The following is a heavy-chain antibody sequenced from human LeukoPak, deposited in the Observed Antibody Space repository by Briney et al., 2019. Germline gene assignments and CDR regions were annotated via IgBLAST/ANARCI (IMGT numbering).Heavy chain of an antibody. V-gene: IGHV3-23*01. Sequence: GGSLRLSCAASGFTFSSYAMSWVRQAPGKGLEWVSAISGSGGSTYYADSVKGRFTISRDNSKNTLYLQMNSLRAEDTAVYYCAKAGRGVGATGSGFDYWGQGTLVTVSS. CDR1: GFTFSSYA. CDR2: ISGSGGST. D-gene: IGHD1-26*01. CDR3: AKAGRGVGATGSGFDY. J-gene: IGHJ4*02.